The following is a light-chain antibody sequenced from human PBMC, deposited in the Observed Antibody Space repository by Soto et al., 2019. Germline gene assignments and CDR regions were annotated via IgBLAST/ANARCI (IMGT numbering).Light chain of an antibody. CDR3: CSYAGSSLYV. CDR1: SSDVGSYNL. J-gene: IGLJ1*01. Sequence: SVVTQPASLSGSPGQSITISCTGTSSDVGSYNLVSWYQQHPGKAPKLMIYEGSKRPSGVSNRFSGSKSGNTASLTISGLQAEDEADYYCCSYAGSSLYVFGTGTKVTVL. CDR2: EGS. V-gene: IGLV2-23*01.